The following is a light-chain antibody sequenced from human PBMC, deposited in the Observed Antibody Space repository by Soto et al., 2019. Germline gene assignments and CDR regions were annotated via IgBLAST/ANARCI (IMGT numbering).Light chain of an antibody. CDR3: QQRSNWPLT. J-gene: IGKJ4*01. V-gene: IGKV3-11*01. Sequence: EIGLAQSPATLSLSPGERATLSCRASQSVSSYLAWYQQKPGQAPRLLIYEASNRATGIPPRFSGSGSGTDFTLTISSLEPEDFAVYSCQQRSNWPLTFGGGTKVDI. CDR1: QSVSSY. CDR2: EAS.